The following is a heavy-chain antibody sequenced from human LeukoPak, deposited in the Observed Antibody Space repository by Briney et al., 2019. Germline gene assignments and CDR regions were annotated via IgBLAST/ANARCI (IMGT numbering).Heavy chain of an antibody. CDR1: GNTFSRYY. CDR2: ITPTTGGA. CDR3: ATSDSTTGNWFDP. J-gene: IGHJ5*02. V-gene: IGHV1-46*01. Sequence: GASVKVSCKASGNTFSRYYFHWVRQAPGQGLDWMGIITPTTGGANYAQKFQGRVAMTRDTSTSTVYMELSSLTSGDTAVYYCATSDSTTGNWFDPWGQGTRVSASS. D-gene: IGHD1-14*01.